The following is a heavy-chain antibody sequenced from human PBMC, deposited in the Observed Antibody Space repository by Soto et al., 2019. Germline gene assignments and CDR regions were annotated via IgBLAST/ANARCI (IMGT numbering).Heavy chain of an antibody. V-gene: IGHV3-9*01. Sequence: EVQLVESGGGLVQPGRSLRLSCAASGFTFDDYAMHWVRQAPGKGLEWVSGISWNSGSIGYADSVKGRFTISRDNAKNSLYLQMNSLRGEDTALYYCAKGRVPAARGGVGYWGQGTLVTVSS. J-gene: IGHJ4*02. D-gene: IGHD2-2*01. CDR3: AKGRVPAARGGVGY. CDR1: GFTFDDYA. CDR2: ISWNSGSI.